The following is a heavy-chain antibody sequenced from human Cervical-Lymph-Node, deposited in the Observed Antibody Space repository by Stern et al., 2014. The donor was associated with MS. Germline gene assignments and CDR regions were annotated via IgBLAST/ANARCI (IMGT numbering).Heavy chain of an antibody. CDR3: ATTRWDLFTWNWFDP. CDR1: GGSISSSGYY. J-gene: IGHJ5*02. CDR2: IHDSGST. V-gene: IGHV4-61*02. D-gene: IGHD1-26*01. Sequence: QVQLVQSGPGLVKPSQTLSLTCTVSGGSISSSGYYWSWIRQPADKGLEWIGRIHDSGSTYYNPSLKSRVTLSMEPAKNQFHLKLPSVTAADTAVYYCATTRWDLFTWNWFDPWGQGTLVTVSS.